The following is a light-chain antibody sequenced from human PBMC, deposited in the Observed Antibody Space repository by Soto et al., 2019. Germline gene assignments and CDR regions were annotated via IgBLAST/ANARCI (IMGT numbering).Light chain of an antibody. CDR1: QSVISTY. J-gene: IGKJ4*01. CDR3: QQYGSSPLT. V-gene: IGKV3-20*01. CDR2: GAS. Sequence: EIVLTQSPGTLSLSPGERATLSCRASQSVISTYLAWYQQKPGQAPRLLIYGASNRATGITDRFTRSGSGTDFTLTISRLEPEDFAVYYCQQYGSSPLTFGGGTKVEIK.